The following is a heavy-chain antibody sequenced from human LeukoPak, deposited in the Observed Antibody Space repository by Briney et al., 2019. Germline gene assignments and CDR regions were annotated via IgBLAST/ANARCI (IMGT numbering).Heavy chain of an antibody. Sequence: QSGGSLRVSCAAPGFTFSSYAMSWVRQAPGKGLEWVSAISGSGGSTYYADSVKGRFTISRDNSKNTLYLQMNSLRAEDTAVYYCAKDLWFGESYGMDVWGQGTTVTVSS. D-gene: IGHD3-10*01. CDR3: AKDLWFGESYGMDV. J-gene: IGHJ6*02. V-gene: IGHV3-23*01. CDR1: GFTFSSYA. CDR2: ISGSGGST.